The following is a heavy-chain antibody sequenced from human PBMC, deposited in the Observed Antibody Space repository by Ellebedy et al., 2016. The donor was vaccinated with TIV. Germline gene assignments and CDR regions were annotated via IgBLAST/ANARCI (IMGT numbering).Heavy chain of an antibody. CDR3: ARSRNSYGYYYGMDV. Sequence: MPGGSLRLSCAVYGGSFSGYYWSWIRQPPGKGLGWIGEINDSGSTNYNPSLKSRVTISVDTSKNQFSLKLSSVTAADTAVYYCARSRNSYGYYYGMDVWGQGTTVTVSS. D-gene: IGHD5-18*01. CDR2: INDSGST. J-gene: IGHJ6*02. CDR1: GGSFSGYY. V-gene: IGHV4-34*01.